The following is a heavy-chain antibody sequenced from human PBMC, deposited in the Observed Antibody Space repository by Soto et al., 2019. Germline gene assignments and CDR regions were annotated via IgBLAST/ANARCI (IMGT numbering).Heavy chain of an antibody. J-gene: IGHJ3*02. V-gene: IGHV3-23*01. D-gene: IGHD2-2*01. Sequence: EVQLLESGGGLVQPGGSLRLSCAASGFTFSTYGMSWVRQAPGKGLEWVSGISTSGGSTFYADSVKGRFTISRDNSKNTLYLQTNSLRAEDTGVYHCAKGYRVEVVYDAFDMWGQGTMVTVSS. CDR1: GFTFSTYG. CDR3: AKGYRVEVVYDAFDM. CDR2: ISTSGGST.